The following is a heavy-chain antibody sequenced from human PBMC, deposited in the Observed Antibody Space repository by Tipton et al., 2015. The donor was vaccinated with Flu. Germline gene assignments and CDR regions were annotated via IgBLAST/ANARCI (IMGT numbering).Heavy chain of an antibody. CDR1: GGTFSSYA. CDR3: ARGRAYCSSTSCYPYYFDY. J-gene: IGHJ4*02. V-gene: IGHV1-69*01. Sequence: QSGAEVKKPGSSVKVSCKASGGTFSSYAISWVRQAPGQGLEWMGGIIPIFGTANYAQKFQGRVTITADESTSTAYMELSSLRSEDTAVYYCARGRAYCSSTSCYPYYFDYWGQGTLVTVSS. CDR2: IIPIFGTA. D-gene: IGHD2-2*01.